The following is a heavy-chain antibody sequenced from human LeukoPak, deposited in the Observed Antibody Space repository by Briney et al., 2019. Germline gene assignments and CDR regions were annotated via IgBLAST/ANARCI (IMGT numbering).Heavy chain of an antibody. Sequence: ASMKVSCKASGYTFTSYDINWVRQATGQGLEWMGWMNPNSGNTGYAQKFQGRVTMTRNTSISTAYMELSSLRSEDTAVYYCARAYYYGSGSYYYYYYGMDVWGQGTTVTVSS. CDR3: ARAYYYGSGSYYYYYYGMDV. D-gene: IGHD3-10*01. CDR1: GYTFTSYD. J-gene: IGHJ6*02. V-gene: IGHV1-8*01. CDR2: MNPNSGNT.